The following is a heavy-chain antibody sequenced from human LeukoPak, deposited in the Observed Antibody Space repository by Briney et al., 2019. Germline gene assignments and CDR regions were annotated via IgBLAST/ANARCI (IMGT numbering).Heavy chain of an antibody. CDR1: GFTFSNAW. CDR2: IKSKTDGGTT. V-gene: IGHV3-15*01. D-gene: IGHD2-21*02. CDR3: TREAVTANGYFDY. J-gene: IGHJ4*02. Sequence: PGGSLRLSCAASGFTFSNAWMSWVRQAPGKGLEWVGRIKSKTDGGTTDYAAPVKGRFTISRDDSKNTLYLQMNSLKTEDTAVYYCTREAVTANGYFDYWGQGTLVTVSS.